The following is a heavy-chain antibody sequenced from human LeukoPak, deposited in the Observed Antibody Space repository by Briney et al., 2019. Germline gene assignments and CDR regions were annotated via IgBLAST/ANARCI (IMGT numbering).Heavy chain of an antibody. D-gene: IGHD3-3*01. CDR3: ASPPYYDFWSGSPHDAFDI. V-gene: IGHV4-39*07. CDR2: IYYSGST. Sequence: SETLSLTCTVSGGSISSSSYYWGWIRQPPGKGLEWIGSIYYSGSTYYNPSLRSRVTISVDTSKNQFSLKLSSVTAADTAVYYCASPPYYDFWSGSPHDAFDIWGQGTMVTVSS. J-gene: IGHJ3*02. CDR1: GGSISSSSYY.